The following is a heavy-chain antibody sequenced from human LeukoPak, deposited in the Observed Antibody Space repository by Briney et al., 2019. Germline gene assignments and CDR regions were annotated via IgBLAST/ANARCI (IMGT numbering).Heavy chain of an antibody. D-gene: IGHD3-9*01. CDR3: AKVRDYDILTALDY. CDR2: ISGSGGST. Sequence: GGSLRLSCAASGFSFSSYAMSWVRQAPGKGLEWVSGISGSGGSTYYADSVKGRFTISRDNSKNTLYLQMNSLRAEDTAVYYCAKVRDYDILTALDYWGQGTLVTVSS. J-gene: IGHJ4*02. CDR1: GFSFSSYA. V-gene: IGHV3-23*01.